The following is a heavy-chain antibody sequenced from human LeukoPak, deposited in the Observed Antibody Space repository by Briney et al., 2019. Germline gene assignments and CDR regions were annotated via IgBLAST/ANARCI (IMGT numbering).Heavy chain of an antibody. CDR2: ITYDGSNK. CDR1: GFTFSSYG. CDR3: AKSRAIVEVTRADNWFDP. V-gene: IGHV3-30*18. J-gene: IGHJ5*02. D-gene: IGHD2-21*02. Sequence: PGRSLRLSCAASGFTFSSYGMHWVRQAQGKGLEWVAVITYDGSNKYYADSVKGRFTISRDNSKNTLYLQMNSLRAEDTAVYYCAKSRAIVEVTRADNWFDPWGQGTLVTVSS.